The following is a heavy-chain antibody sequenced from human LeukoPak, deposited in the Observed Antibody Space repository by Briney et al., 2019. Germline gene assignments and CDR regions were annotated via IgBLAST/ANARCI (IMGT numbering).Heavy chain of an antibody. J-gene: IGHJ4*02. CDR2: ISGSGGST. Sequence: GGSLRLSCAASGFTFSSYGMSWVRQAPGKGLEWVSAISGSGGSTYYADSVKGRFTISRDNSKNTLYLQMNSLRAEDTAVYYCAKTPTHTMIVVVITQYFDYWGQGTLVTVSS. V-gene: IGHV3-23*01. CDR1: GFTFSSYG. CDR3: AKTPTHTMIVVVITQYFDY. D-gene: IGHD3-22*01.